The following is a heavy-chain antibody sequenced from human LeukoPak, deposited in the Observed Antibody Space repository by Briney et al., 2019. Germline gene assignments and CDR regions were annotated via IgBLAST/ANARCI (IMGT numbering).Heavy chain of an antibody. J-gene: IGHJ5*02. CDR3: ARVYSSGWGVGNWFDP. CDR1: GGSISSYY. V-gene: IGHV4-59*01. D-gene: IGHD6-19*01. Sequence: SETLSLTCTVSGGSISSYYWSWIRQPPGKGLEWIGYIYYSGSTNYNPSLKSRVTISVDTSKNQFSLKLSSVTAADTAVYYCARVYSSGWGVGNWFDPWGQGTLVTVSS. CDR2: IYYSGST.